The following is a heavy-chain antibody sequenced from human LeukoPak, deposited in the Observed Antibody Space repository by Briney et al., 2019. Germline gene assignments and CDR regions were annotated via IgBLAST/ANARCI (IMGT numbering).Heavy chain of an antibody. D-gene: IGHD5-18*01. CDR1: GGSISSYY. J-gene: IGHJ5*02. CDR2: IYYSGST. Sequence: PSETLSLTCTVSGGSISSYYWSWIRQPPGKGLEWIGYIYYSGSTNYNPSLKSRVTISVDTSKNQFSLKLSSVTAADTAMYYCARISGYSYGYWGWFDPWGQGTLVTVSS. CDR3: ARISGYSYGYWGWFDP. V-gene: IGHV4-59*12.